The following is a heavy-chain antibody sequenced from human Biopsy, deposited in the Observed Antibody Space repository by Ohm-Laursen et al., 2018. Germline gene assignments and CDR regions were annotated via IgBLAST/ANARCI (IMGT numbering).Heavy chain of an antibody. CDR2: ISYTGST. Sequence: PSETLSLTCAVYGGSFSGYYWSWIRQPPGKGLEWIGSISYTGSTHDNPSLTSRVTISVDTSKNQFSLRLSSVTAADTAVYYCARHPTHRIQQIDYWGQGTLVTVSS. J-gene: IGHJ4*02. CDR3: ARHPTHRIQQIDY. V-gene: IGHV4-59*08. D-gene: IGHD5-18*01. CDR1: GGSFSGYY.